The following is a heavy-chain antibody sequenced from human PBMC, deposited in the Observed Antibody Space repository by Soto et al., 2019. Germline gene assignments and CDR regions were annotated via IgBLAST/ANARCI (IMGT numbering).Heavy chain of an antibody. CDR3: VRHGSVDTTNWFDP. CDR1: GFTFSDYY. J-gene: IGHJ5*02. V-gene: IGHV3-11*01. CDR2: XXGXXSXX. Sequence: GGSPRLSCAASGFTFSDYYMSWIRQAPGKXLEWXSDXXGXXSXXXXXDXXXGRFTISRDNAQNSLYLQMNSLRAEDTAVYYCVRHGSVDTTNWFDPWGQGILVTVSS. D-gene: IGHD5-18*01.